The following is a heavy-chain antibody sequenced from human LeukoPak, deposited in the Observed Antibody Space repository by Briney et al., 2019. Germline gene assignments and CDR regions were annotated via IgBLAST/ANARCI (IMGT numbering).Heavy chain of an antibody. CDR3: AKIVGDILTGYYREFDL. V-gene: IGHV1-2*02. J-gene: IGHJ5*02. CDR1: GYSFTGYY. Sequence: ASVKVSCKASGYSFTGYYLHWVRQAPGQGLEWMGWINPNNGGTNYAQKFQGRVTMTRGTFISTAYMELSRLRSDDTAIYYCAKIVGDILTGYYREFDLWGQGTLVTVSS. CDR2: INPNNGGT. D-gene: IGHD3-9*01.